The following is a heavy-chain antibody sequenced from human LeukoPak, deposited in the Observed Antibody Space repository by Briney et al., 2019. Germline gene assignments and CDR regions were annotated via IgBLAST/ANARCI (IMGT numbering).Heavy chain of an antibody. D-gene: IGHD6-13*01. V-gene: IGHV3-23*01. J-gene: IGHJ6*02. CDR3: AKTDTAAAADYYYYGMDV. Sequence: GGSLRLSCAASGFTFSSYSMNWVRQAPGKGLEWVSAISGSGGSTYYADSVKGRFTISRDNSKNTLYLQMNSLRAEDTAVYYCAKTDTAAAADYYYYGMDVWGQGTTVTVSS. CDR1: GFTFSSYS. CDR2: ISGSGGST.